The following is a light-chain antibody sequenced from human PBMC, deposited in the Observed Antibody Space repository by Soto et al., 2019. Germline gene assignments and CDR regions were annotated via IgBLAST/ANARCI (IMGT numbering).Light chain of an antibody. CDR1: QSITSW. Sequence: DVQMTQSPSTLPASVGDRVTITCRASQSITSWLAWYQQKPGKAPKLLIHKASTLESGVPSRFSGSGSGTEFTLTISSLQPDDYAAYYCQQYNRYPYTFGQGTKLEIK. J-gene: IGKJ2*01. V-gene: IGKV1-5*03. CDR3: QQYNRYPYT. CDR2: KAS.